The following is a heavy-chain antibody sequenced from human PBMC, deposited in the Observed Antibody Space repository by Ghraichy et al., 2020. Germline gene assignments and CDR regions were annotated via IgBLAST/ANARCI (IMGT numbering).Heavy chain of an antibody. CDR2: INHSGST. CDR1: GGSFSGYY. J-gene: IGHJ3*02. V-gene: IGHV4-34*01. CDR3: ARYQRGKLVLRAFEI. D-gene: IGHD1-7*01. Sequence: SETLSLTCAVYGGSFSGYYWSWIRQPPGKGLEWIGEINHSGSTNYNPSLKSRVTISVDTSKNQFSLKLSSVTAADTAVYYCARYQRGKLVLRAFEIWGQGTMVTVSS.